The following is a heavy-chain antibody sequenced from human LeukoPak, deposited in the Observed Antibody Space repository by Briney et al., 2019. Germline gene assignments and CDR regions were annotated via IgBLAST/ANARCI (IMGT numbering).Heavy chain of an antibody. Sequence: PSETLSLTCTVSGGSISSYYWSWIRQPAGKGLEWIGRIYTSGSTNYNPSLKSRVTMSVDTSKNQFSLKLSSVTAADTAVYYYARSGVLRYFDWLLHFDYWGQGTLVTVSS. D-gene: IGHD3-9*01. CDR2: IYTSGST. V-gene: IGHV4-4*07. CDR3: ARSGVLRYFDWLLHFDY. J-gene: IGHJ4*02. CDR1: GGSISSYY.